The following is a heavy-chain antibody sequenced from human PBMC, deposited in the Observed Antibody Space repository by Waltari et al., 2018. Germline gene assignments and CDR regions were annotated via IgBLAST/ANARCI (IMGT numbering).Heavy chain of an antibody. D-gene: IGHD2-15*01. CDR2: IYYSGST. CDR1: GGSISSGGYY. Sequence: QVQLQESGPGLVKPSQTLSLTCTVSGGSISSGGYYWSWNRQHPGKGLGWIGYIYYSGSTSYNPFLQSLVTISVDTSKNQFSLKLSSVTAADTAVYYCARSTELGYCSGGSCHRLFFDLWGRGTLVPVSS. CDR3: ARSTELGYCSGGSCHRLFFDL. J-gene: IGHJ2*01. V-gene: IGHV4-31*01.